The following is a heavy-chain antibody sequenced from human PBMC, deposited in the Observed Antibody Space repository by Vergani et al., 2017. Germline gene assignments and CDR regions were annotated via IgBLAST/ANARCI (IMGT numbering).Heavy chain of an antibody. CDR2: VYWNDDE. V-gene: IGHV2-5*01. CDR3: VHRLGYFDWDGAFDV. J-gene: IGHJ3*01. Sequence: QITLRESGPTLVKPTQTLTLTCTCSGFSLTTGGEGVGWIRQPPGRALEWLAFVYWNDDERYSPSLKSRVTITKDTSKNEVILTMATMDPVDTATYYCVHRLGYFDWDGAFDVWGPGTMVTVSS. D-gene: IGHD3-9*01. CDR1: GFSLTTGGEG.